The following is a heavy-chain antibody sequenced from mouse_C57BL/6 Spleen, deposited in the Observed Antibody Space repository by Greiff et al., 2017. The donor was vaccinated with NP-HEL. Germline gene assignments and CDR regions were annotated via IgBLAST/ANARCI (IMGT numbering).Heavy chain of an antibody. CDR1: GYTFTDYY. D-gene: IGHD1-1*02. V-gene: IGHV1-19*01. CDR2: INPYNGGT. J-gene: IGHJ4*01. CDR3: ATGGSYYYAMDY. Sequence: EVQLQQSGPVLVKPGASVKMSCKASGYTFTDYYMNWVKQSHGKSLEWIGVINPYNGGTSYNQKFKGKATLTVDKSSSTAYMELNSLTSEDSAVYYCATGGSYYYAMDYWGQGTSVTVSS.